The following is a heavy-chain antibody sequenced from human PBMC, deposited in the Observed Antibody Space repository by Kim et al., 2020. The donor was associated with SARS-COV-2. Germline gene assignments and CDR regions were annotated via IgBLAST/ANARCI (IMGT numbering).Heavy chain of an antibody. CDR1: GFTFSDYY. CDR3: ARALEEWFGNWFDP. V-gene: IGHV3-11*01. D-gene: IGHD3-10*01. Sequence: GGSLRLSCAASGFTFSDYYMSWIRQAPGKGLEWVSYISSSGSTIYYADSVKGRFTISRDNAKNSLYLQMNSLRAEDTAVYYCARALEEWFGNWFDPWGQGTLVTVSS. CDR2: ISSSGSTI. J-gene: IGHJ5*02.